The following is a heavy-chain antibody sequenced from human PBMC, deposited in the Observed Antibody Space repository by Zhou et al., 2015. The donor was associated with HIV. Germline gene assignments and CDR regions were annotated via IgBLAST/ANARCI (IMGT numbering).Heavy chain of an antibody. V-gene: IGHV3-21*06. CDR2: ISSVSNSI. Sequence: MQPVESGGGVVQPGRSLRLSCAASGFTFSSYAINWLRQVPGKGLEWVASISSVSNSIYYAESVRGRFTISRDNAKNSVFLQMNSLRAEDTAVYYCSRDQSWGTLEEVPPTIPTGDRWGAFDFWAKGQWSPSLQ. CDR1: GFTFSSYA. CDR3: SRDQSWGTLEEVPPTIPTGDRWGAFDF. D-gene: IGHD3-16*01. J-gene: IGHJ3*01.